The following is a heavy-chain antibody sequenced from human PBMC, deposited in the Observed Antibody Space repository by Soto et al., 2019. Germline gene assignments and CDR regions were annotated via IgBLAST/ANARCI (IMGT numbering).Heavy chain of an antibody. D-gene: IGHD2-21*02. CDR2: IYPGDSDT. V-gene: IGHV5-51*01. J-gene: IGHJ6*03. Sequence: GESLKISCKGSGYSFTSYWIGWVRQMPGKGLEWMGIIYPGDSDTRYSPSFQGQVTISADKSISTAYLQWSSLKASDTAMYYCARHGGDSTYYYYYMDVWGKGTTVTVSS. CDR3: ARHGGDSTYYYYYMDV. CDR1: GYSFTSYW.